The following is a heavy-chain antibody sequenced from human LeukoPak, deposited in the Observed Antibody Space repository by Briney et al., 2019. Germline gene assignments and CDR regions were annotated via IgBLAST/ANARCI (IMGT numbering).Heavy chain of an antibody. CDR2: INPNSGGT. V-gene: IGHV1-2*06. J-gene: IGHJ6*02. CDR3: ARSVVSGVYYYYYYGMDV. D-gene: IGHD2-15*01. CDR1: GYTFTGYY. Sequence: ASVKVSCKASGYTFTGYYMHWVRQAPGQGLEWMGRINPNSGGTNYAQKFQGRVTMTRDTSISTAYMELSRLRSDDTAVYYCARSVVSGVYYYYYYGMDVWGQGTTVTVSS.